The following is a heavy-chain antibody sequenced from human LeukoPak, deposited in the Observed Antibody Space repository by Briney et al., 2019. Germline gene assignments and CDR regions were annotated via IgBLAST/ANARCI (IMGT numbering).Heavy chain of an antibody. CDR3: ARVNYDILTGYYTEVYYFDY. J-gene: IGHJ4*02. Sequence: SETLSLTCTVSGGSISSYYWSWIRQPPGKGLEWIGYIYYSGSTNYNPSLKSRVTISVDTSKNQFSLKLSSVTAADTAVYYCARVNYDILTGYYTEVYYFDYWGQGTLVTVSS. V-gene: IGHV4-59*01. D-gene: IGHD3-9*01. CDR1: GGSISSYY. CDR2: IYYSGST.